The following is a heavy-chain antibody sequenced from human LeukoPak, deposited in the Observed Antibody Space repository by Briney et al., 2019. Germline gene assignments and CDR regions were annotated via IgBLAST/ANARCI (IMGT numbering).Heavy chain of an antibody. CDR3: ATPVSLAAGIARPFDY. J-gene: IGHJ4*02. CDR1: GYTFTSYG. D-gene: IGHD6-13*01. Sequence: ASVKVSCKASGYTFTSYGISWVRQAPGQGLEWMGWISAYNGNSNYAQKLQGRVTMTTDTSTSTAYMELRSLTSDDTAVYYCATPVSLAAGIARPFDYWGQGTLVTVSS. V-gene: IGHV1-18*01. CDR2: ISAYNGNS.